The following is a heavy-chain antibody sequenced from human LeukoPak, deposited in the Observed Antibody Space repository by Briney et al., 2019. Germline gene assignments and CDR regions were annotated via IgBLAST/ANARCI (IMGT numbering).Heavy chain of an antibody. V-gene: IGHV1-69*04. CDR3: ARSPYSSGWYDY. CDR1: GGTFSSYA. CDR2: IIPILGIA. D-gene: IGHD6-19*01. Sequence: ASVKVSCKASGGTFSSYAISWVRQAPGQGLEWMGRIIPILGIANYAQKFQGRVTITADKSTSTAYMELSSLRSEDMAVYYCARSPYSSGWYDYWGQGTLVTVSS. J-gene: IGHJ4*02.